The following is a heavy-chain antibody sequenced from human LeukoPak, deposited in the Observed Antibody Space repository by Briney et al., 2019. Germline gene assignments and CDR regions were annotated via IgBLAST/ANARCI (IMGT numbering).Heavy chain of an antibody. CDR2: IYYSGST. J-gene: IGHJ4*02. Sequence: PSETLSLTCTVSGGSISSYYWSWIRQPPGKGLEWIGYIYYSGSTNYNPSLKSRVTISVDTSKNQFSLKLSSVTAADTAVYYCARGTTILYYFDYWGQGTLDTVSS. D-gene: IGHD5-12*01. CDR1: GGSISSYY. V-gene: IGHV4-59*01. CDR3: ARGTTILYYFDY.